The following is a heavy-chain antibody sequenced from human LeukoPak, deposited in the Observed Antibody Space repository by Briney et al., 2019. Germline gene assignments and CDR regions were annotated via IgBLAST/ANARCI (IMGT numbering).Heavy chain of an antibody. Sequence: GGSLRLSCAASGFTFSSYGMHWVRQAPGKGLEWVAVIWYDGSNKYYADSVKGRFTISRDNSKNTLYLQMNSLRAEDTAVYYCARGGDILTGYWSDWFDPWGQGTLVTVSS. D-gene: IGHD3-9*01. J-gene: IGHJ5*02. V-gene: IGHV3-33*01. CDR3: ARGGDILTGYWSDWFDP. CDR2: IWYDGSNK. CDR1: GFTFSSYG.